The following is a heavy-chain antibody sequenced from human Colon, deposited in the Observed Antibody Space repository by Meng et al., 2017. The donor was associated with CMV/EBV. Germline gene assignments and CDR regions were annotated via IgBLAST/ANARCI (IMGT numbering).Heavy chain of an antibody. CDR2: INPNSGGT. Sequence: ASVKVSCKTSGYTFTGYYVHWVRQAPGQGLEWMGWINPNSGGTNYAQKFQGRVTMTEDTSTDTAYMELSSLRSEDTAVYYCATDQRYYDFWSGYYMNYWGQGTLVTVSS. CDR3: ATDQRYYDFWSGYYMNY. CDR1: GYTFTGYY. J-gene: IGHJ4*02. V-gene: IGHV1-2*02. D-gene: IGHD3-3*01.